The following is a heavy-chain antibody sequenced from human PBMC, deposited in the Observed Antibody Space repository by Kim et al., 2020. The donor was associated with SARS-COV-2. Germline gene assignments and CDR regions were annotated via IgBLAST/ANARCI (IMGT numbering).Heavy chain of an antibody. D-gene: IGHD3-10*01. J-gene: IGHJ4*02. Sequence: YYADFVKGRFTISRDNAENTLYLQMNSLRAEDTAVYYCAKYYHAGAWSDYWGQGTLVTVSS. CDR3: AKYYHAGAWSDY. V-gene: IGHV3-23*01.